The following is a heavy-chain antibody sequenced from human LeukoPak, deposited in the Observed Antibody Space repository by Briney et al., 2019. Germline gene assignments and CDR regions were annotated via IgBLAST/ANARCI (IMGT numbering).Heavy chain of an antibody. D-gene: IGHD2-21*02. Sequence: GGSLRLSCAASGFTFSNYWMAWVRQAPGKGLEWVANIKQDASEKYYVDSVKGRFTISRDNAKNSLYLQMNSLRAEDTAVYYCARDTGDNFDCGGRGTLVTVSS. V-gene: IGHV3-7*01. CDR2: IKQDASEK. J-gene: IGHJ4*02. CDR3: ARDTGDNFDC. CDR1: GFTFSNYW.